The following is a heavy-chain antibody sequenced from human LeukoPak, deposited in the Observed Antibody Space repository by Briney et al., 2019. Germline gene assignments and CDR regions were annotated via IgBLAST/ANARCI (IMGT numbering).Heavy chain of an antibody. CDR3: ARGPSITIFGVVIMGFDY. J-gene: IGHJ4*02. D-gene: IGHD3-3*01. Sequence: SETLSLTCAVYGVSFSGYYWSWIRQPPGKGLEWIGEINHSGSTNYNPSLKSRVTISVDTSKNQFSLKLSSVTAADTAVYYCARGPSITIFGVVIMGFDYWGQGTLVTVSS. CDR1: GVSFSGYY. CDR2: INHSGST. V-gene: IGHV4-34*01.